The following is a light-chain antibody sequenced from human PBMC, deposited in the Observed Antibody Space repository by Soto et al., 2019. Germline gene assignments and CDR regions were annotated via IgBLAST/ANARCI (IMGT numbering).Light chain of an antibody. J-gene: IGKJ4*01. CDR1: QGISNY. CDR2: AAS. Sequence: DIQMTQSPSSLSASVGDRVTITCRASQGISNYLAWYQQKPGKVPKLLIYAASTLQSGVTSRFSGSGSGTDLTLTISRLQTEDVATYYCQKYNSAPPLTFGGGTKVEIK. CDR3: QKYNSAPPLT. V-gene: IGKV1-27*01.